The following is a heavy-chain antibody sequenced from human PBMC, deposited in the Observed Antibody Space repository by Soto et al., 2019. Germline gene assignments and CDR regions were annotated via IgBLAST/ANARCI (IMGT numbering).Heavy chain of an antibody. CDR1: GDSVSSNSAA. J-gene: IGHJ6*02. Sequence: SQTLSLTRAISGDSVSSNSAAWNWIRQSPSGGLEWLGRTYHRSRWYSDFAVSVRGRIVINADTSKNQFSLQLNSVTPEDTAVYFCARSEEDSDYYYYGLDVWGQGTTVTVSS. CDR3: ARSEEDSDYYYYGLDV. CDR2: TYHRSRWYS. V-gene: IGHV6-1*01. D-gene: IGHD2-15*01.